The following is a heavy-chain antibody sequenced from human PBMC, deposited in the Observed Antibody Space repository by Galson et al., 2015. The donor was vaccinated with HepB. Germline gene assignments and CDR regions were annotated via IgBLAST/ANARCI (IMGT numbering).Heavy chain of an antibody. D-gene: IGHD6-19*01. J-gene: IGHJ4*02. V-gene: IGHV3-11*01. Sequence: SLRLSCAASGFTFSDYYMRWIRQAPGKGLEWVSYISCSGSTIYYADSVKGRFTIARDNAKNSLYLQMNSLRAEDTAVYYCASGQGVAGQVYWGQGTLVTVSS. CDR3: ASGQGVAGQVY. CDR1: GFTFSDYY. CDR2: ISCSGSTI.